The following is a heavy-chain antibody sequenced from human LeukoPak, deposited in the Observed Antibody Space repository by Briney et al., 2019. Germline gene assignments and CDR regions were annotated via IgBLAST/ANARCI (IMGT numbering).Heavy chain of an antibody. CDR1: GASMNSNY. D-gene: IGHD6-19*01. Sequence: SSETLSLTCTVSGASMNSNYWSWFRQPPGRGLEWIGYIYYSGNTNSSPSLGSRVTMSLDASKNQFSLKVNSVTAADTAIYYCASTRRAAVAGRFDSWGQGTLVTVSS. J-gene: IGHJ4*02. CDR3: ASTRRAAVAGRFDS. V-gene: IGHV4-59*08. CDR2: IYYSGNT.